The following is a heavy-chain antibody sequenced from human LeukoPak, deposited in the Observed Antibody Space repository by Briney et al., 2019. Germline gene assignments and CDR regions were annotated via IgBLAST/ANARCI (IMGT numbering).Heavy chain of an antibody. Sequence: PGGSLRPSCAASGFTFSSYAMSWVRQAPGKGLEWVSAISGSGGSTYYADSVKGRFTISRDNSKNTLYPQMNSLRAEDTAVYYCAKVYYGDYGIDYWGQGTLVIVSS. CDR3: AKVYYGDYGIDY. J-gene: IGHJ4*02. V-gene: IGHV3-23*01. CDR1: GFTFSSYA. CDR2: ISGSGGST. D-gene: IGHD4-17*01.